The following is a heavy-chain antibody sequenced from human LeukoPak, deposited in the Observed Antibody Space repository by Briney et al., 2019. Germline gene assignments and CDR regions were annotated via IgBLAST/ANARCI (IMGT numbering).Heavy chain of an antibody. V-gene: IGHV3-7*01. J-gene: IGHJ3*02. D-gene: IGHD3-3*01. CDR1: GFTFSSYW. CDR3: ARATEYYDFWSGYPYAFDI. CDR2: IKQDGSEK. Sequence: GGSLRLSCAASGFTFSSYWMSWVRQAPGKGLEWVANIKQDGSEKYYVDSVKGRFTISRDNAKNSLYLQMNSLRAEDTAVYYCARATEYYDFWSGYPYAFDIWGQGTMVTVSS.